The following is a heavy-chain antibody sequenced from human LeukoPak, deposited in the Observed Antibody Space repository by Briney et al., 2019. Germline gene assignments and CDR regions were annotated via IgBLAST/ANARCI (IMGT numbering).Heavy chain of an antibody. Sequence: SETLSLTCTVSGGSISSYYWSWIRQPPGKGLEWIGYIYYSGSINYNPSLKSRVTISVDTSKNQFSLKLSSVTAADTAVYYCARGLSNYYYYGMDVWGQGTTVTVSS. CDR3: ARGLSNYYYYGMDV. D-gene: IGHD6-6*01. J-gene: IGHJ6*02. CDR1: GGSISSYY. V-gene: IGHV4-59*01. CDR2: IYYSGSI.